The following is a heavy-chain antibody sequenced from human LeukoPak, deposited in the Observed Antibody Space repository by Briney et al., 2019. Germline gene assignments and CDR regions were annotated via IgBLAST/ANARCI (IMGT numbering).Heavy chain of an antibody. V-gene: IGHV3-23*02. CDR2: IRGSGGST. CDR3: ANPQVRDNYGRSGPKDAFDI. CDR1: GLTSSSYA. J-gene: IGHJ3*02. D-gene: IGHD3-22*01. Sequence: RGRCLCLSCAVSGLTSSSYAMRWVRPPPGRGREWVSAIRGSGGSTFYGDSVEGRLTLSRDNSEHTLYLQMNSQRAKDPGVYYCANPQVRDNYGRSGPKDAFDIWGQGTMVTVSS.